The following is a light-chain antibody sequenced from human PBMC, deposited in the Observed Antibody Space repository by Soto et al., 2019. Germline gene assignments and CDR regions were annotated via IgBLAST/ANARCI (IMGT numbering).Light chain of an antibody. Sequence: DIVMTQSPDSLAVSLGERATINCKSSQNILYSSNNKNYLAWYQQKPGQPPKLLIYWASTRESGVPDRFSGSGSRTDFALTISSLQAEDVAVYYCQQYYSTPFTFGPGTKVDIQ. J-gene: IGKJ3*01. CDR2: WAS. V-gene: IGKV4-1*01. CDR1: QNILYSSNNKNY. CDR3: QQYYSTPFT.